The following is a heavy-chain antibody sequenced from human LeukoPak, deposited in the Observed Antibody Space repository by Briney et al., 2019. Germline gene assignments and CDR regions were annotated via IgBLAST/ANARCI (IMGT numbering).Heavy chain of an antibody. CDR1: GGSTSSYY. V-gene: IGHV4-59*01. CDR3: ARAWGSGWYPGAFDY. Sequence: SETLSLTCTVSGGSTSSYYWSWIRQPPGKGLEWIGYIYYSGSTNYNPSLKSRVTISVDTSKNQFSLKLSSVTAADTAVYYCARAWGSGWYPGAFDYWGQGTLVTVSS. D-gene: IGHD6-19*01. CDR2: IYYSGST. J-gene: IGHJ4*02.